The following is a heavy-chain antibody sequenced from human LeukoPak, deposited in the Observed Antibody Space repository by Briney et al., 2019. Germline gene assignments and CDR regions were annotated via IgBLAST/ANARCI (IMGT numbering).Heavy chain of an antibody. D-gene: IGHD5-12*01. CDR3: AKGGGYDYDAFDI. V-gene: IGHV3-23*01. Sequence: GGSLRLSCAASGFTFSSYAMSWVRQAPGKGLEWVSAISGSGGRTYYADSVKGRFTISRDNSKNTLYLEMNRLRAEDTAVYYCAKGGGYDYDAFDIWGQGRMVTVSS. CDR2: ISGSGGRT. J-gene: IGHJ3*02. CDR1: GFTFSSYA.